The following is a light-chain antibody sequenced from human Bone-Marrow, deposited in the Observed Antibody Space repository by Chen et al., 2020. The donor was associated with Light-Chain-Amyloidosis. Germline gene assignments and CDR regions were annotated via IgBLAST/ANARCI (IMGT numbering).Light chain of an antibody. CDR1: NIGSTS. CDR3: QVWDRSSDRPV. Sequence: SYVLTQPSSVSVAPGQPATIAWGGNNIGSTSVHWYQQPPGQAPLLVVYDDRDRPSGIPERLSGSNSGNTATLTISRVEAGDEADYYCQVWDRSSDRPVFGGGTKLTVL. CDR2: DDR. J-gene: IGLJ3*02. V-gene: IGLV3-21*02.